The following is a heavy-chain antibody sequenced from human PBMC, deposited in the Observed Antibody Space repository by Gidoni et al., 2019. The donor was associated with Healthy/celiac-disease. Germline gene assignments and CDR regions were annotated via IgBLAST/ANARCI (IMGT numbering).Heavy chain of an antibody. CDR3: ARGPKYTTSLSWFDP. V-gene: IGHV4-4*07. J-gene: IGHJ5*02. CDR1: GGSISSYY. CDR2: IYTGGST. D-gene: IGHD3-16*02. Sequence: QVQLQESGPGLVKPSETLSLTCTVSGGSISSYYWSWIRQPAGKGLEWIGRIYTGGSTNYSPSLESRVTMSVDTSKNRFSLKLSSVTAADTAVYYCARGPKYTTSLSWFDPWGQGTLVTVSS.